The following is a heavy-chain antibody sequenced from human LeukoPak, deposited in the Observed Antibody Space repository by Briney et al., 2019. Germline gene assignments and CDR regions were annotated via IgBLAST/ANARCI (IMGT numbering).Heavy chain of an antibody. CDR3: VRDFGNYYGSGTLDWFDP. J-gene: IGHJ5*02. CDR1: GYPFTDYY. D-gene: IGHD3-10*01. CDR2: INPNSGAT. V-gene: IGHV1-2*02. Sequence: ASVKVSCKTSGYPFTDYYIHWVRQAPGQGLEWMGWINPNSGATNYPRKFQGRVTVTRDTSTSTAYMELTSLRSDDTAVYFCVRDFGNYYGSGTLDWFDPWGQGTLVTVSS.